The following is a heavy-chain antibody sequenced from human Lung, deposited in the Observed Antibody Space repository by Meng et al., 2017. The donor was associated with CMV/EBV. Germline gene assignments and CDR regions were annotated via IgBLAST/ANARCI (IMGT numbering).Heavy chain of an antibody. J-gene: IGHJ5*02. CDR3: ARHRDSSVHYFGWFDP. V-gene: IGHV4-39*01. D-gene: IGHD3-22*01. CDR2: IFYRGNT. Sequence: GSLRLSCTVPGGPISSSDYYWGWIRQPPGKGLEWIGTIFYRGNTYYNPSLKSRVTISVDTSKNQFSLKLSSVTAADTAVYYCARHRDSSVHYFGWFDPWGQRTLVTVSS. CDR1: GGPISSSDYY.